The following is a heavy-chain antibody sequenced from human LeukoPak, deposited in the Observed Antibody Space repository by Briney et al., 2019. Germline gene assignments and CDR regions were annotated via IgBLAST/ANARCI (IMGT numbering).Heavy chain of an antibody. CDR2: VSGSGSAT. V-gene: IGHV3-23*01. J-gene: IGHJ4*02. CDR1: GFIFRGHA. D-gene: IGHD3-10*01. CDR3: AKGQNGYNKPADY. Sequence: GGSLRLSCAASGFIFRGHAMNWVRQAPGKGLEWVSTVSGSGSATYYADSVKGRFTISRDNSKNTLYLHMNSLRAEDTAIYFCAKGQNGYNKPADYWGQGTLVTVSS.